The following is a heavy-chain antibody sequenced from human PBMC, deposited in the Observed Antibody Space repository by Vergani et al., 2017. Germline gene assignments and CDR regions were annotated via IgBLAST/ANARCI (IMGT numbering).Heavy chain of an antibody. CDR2: ISYDGTQK. D-gene: IGHD1-1*01. Sequence: QVHLVESGGGVVQPVRSLRLSCVVSGFTSSYYGMHWVRQAPGKGLEWGAEISYDGTQKDYADSVKGRFTISRDNSKSTLYLQMNSLGTEDTAVYYCATNSCGTPGCQIGYFREGGQGTLVTVSS. CDR3: ATNSCGTPGCQIGYFRE. CDR1: GFTSSYYG. V-gene: IGHV3-30*03. J-gene: IGHJ1*01.